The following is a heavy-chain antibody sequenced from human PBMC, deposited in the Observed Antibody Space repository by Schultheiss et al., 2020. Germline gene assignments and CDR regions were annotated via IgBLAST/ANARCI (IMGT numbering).Heavy chain of an antibody. CDR2: IWYDGSNK. CDR1: GFTFSDYY. CDR3: ARDRAGSGSGYLDY. J-gene: IGHJ4*02. D-gene: IGHD6-19*01. Sequence: GGSLRLSCAASGFTFSDYYMSWIRQAPGKGLEWVAVIWYDGSNKYYADSVKGRFTISRDNAKNSLYLQMNSLRAEDTAVYYCARDRAGSGSGYLDYWGQGTLVTVSS. V-gene: IGHV3-33*08.